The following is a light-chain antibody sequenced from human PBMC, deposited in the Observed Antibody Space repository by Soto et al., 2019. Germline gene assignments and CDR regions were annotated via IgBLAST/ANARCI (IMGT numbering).Light chain of an antibody. V-gene: IGKV4-1*01. CDR3: QQYYSLPST. J-gene: IGKJ2*01. CDR2: WAS. CDR1: QNILSTINNKNY. Sequence: DAVMTQSPDSLAVSLGERATINCKSSQNILSTINNKNYLAWYQQRPGQPPKILISWASTREVGVPDRFSGSGSETDFTLTISSLQAEDVAVYYCQQYYSLPSTFGQGTKLEIK.